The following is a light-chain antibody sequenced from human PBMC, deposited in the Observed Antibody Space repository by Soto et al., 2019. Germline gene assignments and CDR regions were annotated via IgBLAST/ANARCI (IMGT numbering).Light chain of an antibody. V-gene: IGLV2-23*01. Sequence: QYALTQPASVSGSPGQSITISCTGSSSDVGSYNLVSWYQHHPGKAPKLIIYEGSARPSGVSNRCSGSKSGNTASLTISGLQDEDEADYHCSTYAGAVAFGGGTKLTVL. J-gene: IGLJ2*01. CDR2: EGS. CDR1: SSDVGSYNL. CDR3: STYAGAVA.